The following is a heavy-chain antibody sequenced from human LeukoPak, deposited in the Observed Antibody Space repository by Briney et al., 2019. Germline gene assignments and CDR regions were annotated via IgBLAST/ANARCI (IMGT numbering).Heavy chain of an antibody. D-gene: IGHD5-18*01. Sequence: PGRSLRLSCAASGFTFSSYGMHWVRQAPDKGLEWVAFIRYDGSNKYYADSVKGRFTISRDNSKNTLYLQMNSLRAEDTAVYYCVKAISGYNYGYDYWGQGTLVTVSS. J-gene: IGHJ4*02. V-gene: IGHV3-30*02. CDR1: GFTFSSYG. CDR3: VKAISGYNYGYDY. CDR2: IRYDGSNK.